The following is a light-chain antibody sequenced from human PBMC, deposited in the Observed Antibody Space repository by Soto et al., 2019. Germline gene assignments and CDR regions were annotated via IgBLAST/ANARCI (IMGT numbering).Light chain of an antibody. J-gene: IGLJ1*01. V-gene: IGLV2-11*01. CDR1: SSDIGAYNY. CDR2: DVS. CDR3: CSYAGSYTEV. Sequence: QSALTQPASVSGSPGQSITISCTGTSSDIGAYNYVSWYQQHPGKAPKLMIYDVSNRPSGVPDRFSGSKSGNTASLTISGLQAEDEADYYCCSYAGSYTEVFGTGTKVTVL.